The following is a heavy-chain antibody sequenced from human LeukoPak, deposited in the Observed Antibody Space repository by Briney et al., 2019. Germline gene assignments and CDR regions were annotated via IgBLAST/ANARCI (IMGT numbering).Heavy chain of an antibody. V-gene: IGHV1-46*01. J-gene: IGHJ4*02. Sequence: ASVKVSCKASGYIFTSYYIHWVRQAPGQGLEWMGIIYPSAGYANYAQTFQGRVTMAMDTSTSTVDMEPSSLRSEDTAVYYCVREEEGGTFDYWGQGTLVTVSS. CDR1: GYIFTSYY. D-gene: IGHD3-16*01. CDR3: VREEEGGTFDY. CDR2: IYPSAGYA.